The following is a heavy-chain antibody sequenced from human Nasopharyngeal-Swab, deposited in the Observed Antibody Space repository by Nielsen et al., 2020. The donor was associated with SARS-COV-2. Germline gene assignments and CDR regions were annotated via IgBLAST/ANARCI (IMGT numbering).Heavy chain of an antibody. Sequence: GESLKISCTTSGFTFGDYAMSWFRQAPGKGLEWVGFIRSKTYGGAPEYAASVKGRFTISRDGAESIAYLQMNSLETEDTGAYYCARSVGSFYGQGAFDIWGQGTMVTVSS. J-gene: IGHJ3*02. CDR3: ARSVGSFYGQGAFDI. V-gene: IGHV3-49*01. CDR1: GFTFGDYA. CDR2: IRSKTYGGAP. D-gene: IGHD1-26*01.